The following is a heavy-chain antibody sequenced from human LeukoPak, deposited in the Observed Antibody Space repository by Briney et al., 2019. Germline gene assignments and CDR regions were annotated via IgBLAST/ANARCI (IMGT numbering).Heavy chain of an antibody. Sequence: PSETLSLTCTVSGGSISSSSYYWGWIRQPPGKGLEWIGSIYYSGSTYYNPSLKSRVTISVDTSKNQFSLKLSSVTAADTAMYYCARVAGAAGLYWGQGTLVTVSS. CDR1: GGSISSSSYY. D-gene: IGHD6-13*01. CDR3: ARVAGAAGLY. CDR2: IYYSGST. V-gene: IGHV4-39*07. J-gene: IGHJ4*02.